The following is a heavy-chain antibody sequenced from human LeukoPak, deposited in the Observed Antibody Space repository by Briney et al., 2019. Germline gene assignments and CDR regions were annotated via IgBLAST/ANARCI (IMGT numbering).Heavy chain of an antibody. J-gene: IGHJ1*01. D-gene: IGHD6-6*01. CDR2: INPNSGGT. CDR1: GYTFTGYY. Sequence: ASVKVSCKASGYTFTGYYMHWVRQAPGQGLEWMGWINPNSGGTNYAQKLQGRVTMTRDTSISTAYMELSRLRSDDTAVYYCARGKRYSSSSQQYFQHWGQGTLVTVSS. CDR3: ARGKRYSSSSQQYFQH. V-gene: IGHV1-2*02.